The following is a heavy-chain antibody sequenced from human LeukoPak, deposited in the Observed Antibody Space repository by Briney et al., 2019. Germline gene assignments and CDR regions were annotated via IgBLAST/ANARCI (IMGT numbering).Heavy chain of an antibody. Sequence: GGSLRLSCAASGFTFSSYSMNWVRQAPGKGLEWVSSISSSSSYIYHADSVKGRFSISRDNAKNSLYLQMNSLRAEDTAVYYCARSGSYGDYFDYWGQGTLVTVSS. D-gene: IGHD1-26*01. CDR2: ISSSSSYI. CDR1: GFTFSSYS. CDR3: ARSGSYGDYFDY. J-gene: IGHJ4*02. V-gene: IGHV3-21*01.